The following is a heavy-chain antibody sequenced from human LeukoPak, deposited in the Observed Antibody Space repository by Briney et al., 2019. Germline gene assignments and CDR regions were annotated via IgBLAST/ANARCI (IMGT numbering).Heavy chain of an antibody. V-gene: IGHV3-21*01. CDR1: GFTFSSYS. Sequence: GGSLRLSCAASGFTFSSYSMNWVRQAPGKGLEWVSSISSSSSYIYYADSVKGRFTISRDNAKNSLYLQMNSLRAEDTAVYYCARLVVVVVAAIIGLGPDYWGQGTLVTVSS. CDR3: ARLVVVVVAAIIGLGPDY. J-gene: IGHJ4*02. CDR2: ISSSSSYI. D-gene: IGHD2-15*01.